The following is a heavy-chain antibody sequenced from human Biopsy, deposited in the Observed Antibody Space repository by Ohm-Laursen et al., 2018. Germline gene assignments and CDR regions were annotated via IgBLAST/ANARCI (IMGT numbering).Heavy chain of an antibody. J-gene: IGHJ4*02. CDR1: RDSISNYY. CDR3: ARDSRGGHLNTTLITRKNLDS. V-gene: IGHV4-59*01. Sequence: SETLSLTWTVSRDSISNYYWTWIRQSSGKGLEWIGYIYYTGSTNYNPSVKSRVTISVDTSKNQFSLKLNSVTAADTAVYFCARDSRGGHLNTTLITRKNLDSWGQGILVTASS. CDR2: IYYTGST. D-gene: IGHD3-16*01.